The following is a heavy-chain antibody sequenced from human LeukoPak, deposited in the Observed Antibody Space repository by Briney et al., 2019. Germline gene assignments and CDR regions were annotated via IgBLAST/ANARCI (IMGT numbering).Heavy chain of an antibody. CDR2: IYYSGSN. CDR3: ASSGHTSWVGFYYYYMDV. Sequence: SETLSLTCTVSGGSISSYYWSWIRQPPGEGLEWIGYIYYSGSNNYNPSLKSRVTISVDTSKNQFSLKLSSVTAADTAVYYCASSGHTSWVGFYYYYMDVWGKGTTVTVSS. CDR1: GGSISSYY. D-gene: IGHD5-12*01. V-gene: IGHV4-59*01. J-gene: IGHJ6*03.